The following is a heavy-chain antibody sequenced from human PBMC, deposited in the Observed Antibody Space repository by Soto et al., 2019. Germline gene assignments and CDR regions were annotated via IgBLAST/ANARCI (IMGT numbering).Heavy chain of an antibody. CDR2: ISSSGSTI. Sequence: QVQLVESGGGLVKPGGSLRLSCAASGFTFSDYYMSWIRQAPGKGLEWVSYISSSGSTIYYADSVKGRFTISRDNAKNSLYLQMNSLRAEDTAVYYCARDPKYCTNGVCYLYYYYGMDVWGQGTTVTVSS. D-gene: IGHD2-8*01. CDR3: ARDPKYCTNGVCYLYYYYGMDV. V-gene: IGHV3-11*01. J-gene: IGHJ6*02. CDR1: GFTFSDYY.